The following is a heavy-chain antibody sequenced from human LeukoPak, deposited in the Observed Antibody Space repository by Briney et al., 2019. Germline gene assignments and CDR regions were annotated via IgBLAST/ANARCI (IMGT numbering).Heavy chain of an antibody. CDR1: GDSINSLD. CDR2: ISDSGAST. Sequence: PSGTLSLTCTVSGDSINSLDLWSWVRQAPGKGLEWVSVISDSGASTYYADSVKGRLTISRDNSKNTLYLQMNSLRAEDTAIYYCARESAYCGSDCRSLSDYWGQGTLVTVSS. J-gene: IGHJ4*02. V-gene: IGHV3-23*01. D-gene: IGHD2-21*02. CDR3: ARESAYCGSDCRSLSDY.